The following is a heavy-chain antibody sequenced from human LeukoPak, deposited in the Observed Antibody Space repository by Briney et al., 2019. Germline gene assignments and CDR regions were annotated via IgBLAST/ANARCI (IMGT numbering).Heavy chain of an antibody. CDR1: GGTFSSYA. CDR2: IIPIFGTA. J-gene: IGHJ4*02. D-gene: IGHD2-15*01. CDR3: ASNYCSGGSCYELGY. Sequence: SVKVSCKASGGTFSSYAISWVRQAPGRGLEWMGGIIPIFGTANYAQKFQGRVTITADESTSTAYMELSSLRSEDTAVYYCASNYCSGGSCYELGYWGQGTLVTVSS. V-gene: IGHV1-69*13.